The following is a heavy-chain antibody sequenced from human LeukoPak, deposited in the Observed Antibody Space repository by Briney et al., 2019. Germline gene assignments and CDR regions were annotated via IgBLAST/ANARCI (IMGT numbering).Heavy chain of an antibody. J-gene: IGHJ5*02. CDR1: GYSVTNYG. Sequence: ASVKVSCKASGYSVTNYGVTWVRQAPGQGLEWMGWISGFSGHTQIAQQVQGRIMLTTDTSTSTAYMELSSPRSDDTAVYFCARVHYDSSGLLDPWGQGTLVTVSS. D-gene: IGHD3-22*01. V-gene: IGHV1-18*01. CDR2: ISGFSGHT. CDR3: ARVHYDSSGLLDP.